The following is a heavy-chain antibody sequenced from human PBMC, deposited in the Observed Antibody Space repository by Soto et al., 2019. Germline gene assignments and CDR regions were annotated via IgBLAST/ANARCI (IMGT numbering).Heavy chain of an antibody. CDR3: SAEWGFSNT. Sequence: GGSLRLSCAASGFPFSNAWMSWVRQAPGKGLEWVGRIKSKADGGTTDYAAPVKGFTISRDDSKNTLYLQMNSLKTEDTAVYFCSAEWGFSNTWGQGTLVTVSS. D-gene: IGHD3-16*01. V-gene: IGHV3-15*01. J-gene: IGHJ5*02. CDR2: IKSKADGGTT. CDR1: GFPFSNAW.